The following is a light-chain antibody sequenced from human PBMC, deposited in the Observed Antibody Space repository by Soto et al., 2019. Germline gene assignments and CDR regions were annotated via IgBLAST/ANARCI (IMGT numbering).Light chain of an antibody. Sequence: EIVLTQSPATLSLSPGERATLSCRASQSISSYLAWYQQKPGQAPRLLIYDASNRATGIPARFSGSGSGTDFTLTISSLEPEDFAVHYCQQRSKWPGALTFGGGTKVEIK. CDR3: QQRSKWPGALT. V-gene: IGKV3-11*01. J-gene: IGKJ4*01. CDR1: QSISSY. CDR2: DAS.